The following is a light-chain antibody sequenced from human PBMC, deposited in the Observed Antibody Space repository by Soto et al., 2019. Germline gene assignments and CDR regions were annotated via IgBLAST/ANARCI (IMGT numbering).Light chain of an antibody. V-gene: IGKV3-15*01. Sequence: IGMTQSPATLSVSTVESATLSCRASQSVSSNLAWYQQKPGQAPRLLIYGASTRATGIPARFSGSGSGTEFTLTISSLQSEDFAVYYCQQYVSSPWAFGQGTKVDI. CDR2: GAS. CDR3: QQYVSSPWA. CDR1: QSVSSN. J-gene: IGKJ1*01.